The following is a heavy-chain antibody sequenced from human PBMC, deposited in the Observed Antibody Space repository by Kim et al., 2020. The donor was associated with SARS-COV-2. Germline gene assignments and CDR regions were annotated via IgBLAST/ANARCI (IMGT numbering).Heavy chain of an antibody. D-gene: IGHD3-10*01. CDR3: ARGTSYYYGSGSYYSDY. CDR2: IIPIFGTA. J-gene: IGHJ4*02. Sequence: SVKVSCKASGGTFSSYAISWVRQAPGQGLEWMGGIIPIFGTANYAQKFQGRVTITADESTSTAYMELSSLRSEDTAVYYCARGTSYYYGSGSYYSDYWGQGTLVTVSS. CDR1: GGTFSSYA. V-gene: IGHV1-69*13.